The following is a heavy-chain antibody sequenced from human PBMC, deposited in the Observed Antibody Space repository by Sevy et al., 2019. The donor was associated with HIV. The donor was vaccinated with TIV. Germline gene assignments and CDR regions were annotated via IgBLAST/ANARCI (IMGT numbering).Heavy chain of an antibody. Sequence: ASLKVSCKASGGTFSDYAMHWVRQAPGQGLQWMGGIIPIFGTTKYAQKFQGRVTITADETTSTVYMELNSLRSEDTAVYYCARGRASVAARPNYYYGMDVWGQGTTVTVSS. J-gene: IGHJ6*02. CDR1: GGTFSDYA. D-gene: IGHD6-6*01. V-gene: IGHV1-69*13. CDR3: ARGRASVAARPNYYYGMDV. CDR2: IIPIFGTT.